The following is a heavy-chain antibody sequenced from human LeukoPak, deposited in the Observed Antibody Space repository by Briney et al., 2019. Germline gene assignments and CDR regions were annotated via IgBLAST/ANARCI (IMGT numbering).Heavy chain of an antibody. J-gene: IGHJ4*02. CDR3: TSRRVDIVATIEYYFDY. V-gene: IGHV3-49*04. CDR2: IRSKAYGGTT. CDR1: GFTFGDYA. D-gene: IGHD5-12*01. Sequence: GGSLSLSCTASGFTFGDYAMSWVRQAPGKGLEWVGFIRSKAYGGTTEYAASVKGRFTISRDDSKSIVYLQMNSLKTEDTAVYYCTSRRVDIVATIEYYFDYWGQGTLVTVSS.